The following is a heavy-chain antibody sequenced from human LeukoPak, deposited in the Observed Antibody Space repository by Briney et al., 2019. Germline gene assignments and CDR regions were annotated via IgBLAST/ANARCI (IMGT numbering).Heavy chain of an antibody. Sequence: GGSLRLSCAASGVTVSNNFMLWVRQAPGKGLEWVSLIYSGGDTHYADSVKGRFTVSRDNSKNTLYLQMNNLRAEDTAVYYCARDPPAVAINTYGWGQGTLVTVSS. CDR3: ARDPPAVAINTYG. J-gene: IGHJ4*02. CDR1: GVTVSNNF. V-gene: IGHV3-66*01. D-gene: IGHD5-24*01. CDR2: IYSGGDT.